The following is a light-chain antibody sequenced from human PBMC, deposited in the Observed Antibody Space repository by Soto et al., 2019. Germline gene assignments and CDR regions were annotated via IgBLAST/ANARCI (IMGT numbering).Light chain of an antibody. CDR1: QSVSSY. J-gene: IGKJ1*01. CDR2: DAS. V-gene: IGKV3-11*01. Sequence: EIVLTQSPATLSLSPGERATLSCRASQSVSSYFAWYQQKPGQAPRLLIYDASNRATGIPARFSGSGSGTDFTLTISSLEPEDFAVYYCQQRTDLPLTFGHGTKVEIK. CDR3: QQRTDLPLT.